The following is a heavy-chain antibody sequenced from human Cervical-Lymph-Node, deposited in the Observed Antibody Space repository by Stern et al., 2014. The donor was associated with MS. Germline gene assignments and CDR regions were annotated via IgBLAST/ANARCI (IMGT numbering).Heavy chain of an antibody. CDR1: GFTFSNNW. D-gene: IGHD1-1*01. Sequence: QLVQSGGGLVQPGGSLRLSCVASGFTFSNNWMSWVRQAPGKGLEWVANIDRGGVAKYYVDSVKGRFTISKDNAKNSLYLQMNGLRVEDTALYYCARAGTTGSVDYWGQGTPVTVSS. CDR2: IDRGGVAK. CDR3: ARAGTTGSVDY. J-gene: IGHJ4*02. V-gene: IGHV3-7*01.